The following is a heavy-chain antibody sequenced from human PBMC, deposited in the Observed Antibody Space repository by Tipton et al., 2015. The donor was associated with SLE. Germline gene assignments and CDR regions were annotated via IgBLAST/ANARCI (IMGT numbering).Heavy chain of an antibody. CDR2: IYYSGST. CDR3: ARAEGSWDAFDI. D-gene: IGHD2-15*01. V-gene: IGHV4-59*01. CDR1: GGSISSYY. J-gene: IGHJ3*02. Sequence: TLSLTCTVSGGSISSYYWSWIRQPPGRGLEWIGYIYYSGSTNYNPSHKSRVTISVDTSKNQFSLKLSSVTAADTAVYYCARAEGSWDAFDIWGQGTMVTVSS.